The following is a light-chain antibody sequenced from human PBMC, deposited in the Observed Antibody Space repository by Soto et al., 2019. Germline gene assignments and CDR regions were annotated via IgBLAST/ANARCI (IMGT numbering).Light chain of an antibody. J-gene: IGKJ1*01. V-gene: IGKV3-20*01. CDR2: GAS. CDR1: QSVSSSY. Sequence: IVLTQSPGTLSLSPGESATLSCRASQSVSSSYLAWYQQKLGQAPRLLIYGASSRATGIPDRFSGSGAGTDFTLTISRLEPEVFAVYYGQQYGSSPTWTFGQGTKVDIK. CDR3: QQYGSSPTWT.